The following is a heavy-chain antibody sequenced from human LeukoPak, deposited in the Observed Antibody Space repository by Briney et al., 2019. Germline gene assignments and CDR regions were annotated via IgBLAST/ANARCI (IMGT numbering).Heavy chain of an antibody. CDR2: ISSSSSYI. D-gene: IGHD3-3*01. Sequence: KAGGSLRLSCAASGFTFSSYSMNWVRQAPGKGLEWVSSISSSSSYIYYADSVKGRFTISRDNAKNSLYLQMNSLRAEDTAVYYCARDSSGFLEWSTQDYWGQGTLVTVSS. V-gene: IGHV3-21*01. CDR3: ARDSSGFLEWSTQDY. CDR1: GFTFSSYS. J-gene: IGHJ4*02.